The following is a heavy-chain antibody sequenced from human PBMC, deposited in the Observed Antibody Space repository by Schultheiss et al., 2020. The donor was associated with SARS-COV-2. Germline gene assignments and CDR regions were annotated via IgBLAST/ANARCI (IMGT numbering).Heavy chain of an antibody. CDR2: IYTSGST. V-gene: IGHV4-61*01. CDR3: GRSGYSYGSDY. Sequence: SQTLSLTCTVSGGSVSSGSYSWNWIRQPPGKGLEWIGRIYTSGSTIYSPSLKSRVTISLDTSKNQFSLKLSSVTAADTAVYYCGRSGYSYGSDYWGQGTLVTVSS. D-gene: IGHD5-18*01. J-gene: IGHJ4*02. CDR1: GGSVSSGSYS.